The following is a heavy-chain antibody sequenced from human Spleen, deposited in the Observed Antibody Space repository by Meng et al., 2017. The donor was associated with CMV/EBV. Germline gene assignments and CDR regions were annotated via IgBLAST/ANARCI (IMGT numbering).Heavy chain of an antibody. D-gene: IGHD2-2*01. CDR2: ISSSSSYI. Sequence: GESLKISCAASGFTFSSYSMNWVRQAPGKGLEWVSSISSSSSYIYYADSVKGRFTISRDDSKDMLYLQMNGLRVEDTAVYYCAKDSSTSLNFHYAKDVWGQGTTVTVSS. J-gene: IGHJ6*02. CDR3: AKDSSTSLNFHYAKDV. V-gene: IGHV3-21*01. CDR1: GFTFSSYS.